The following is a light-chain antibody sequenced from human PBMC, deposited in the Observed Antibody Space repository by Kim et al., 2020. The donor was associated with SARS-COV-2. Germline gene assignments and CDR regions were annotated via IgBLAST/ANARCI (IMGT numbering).Light chain of an antibody. J-gene: IGKJ2*01. CDR3: QQYNKWPPKT. Sequence: VSPGERATLSCRASQSVSGNLAWYQQTAGQAPRLLIYDASTRATGIPARFSGSGSGTEFTLTISSLQPEDFAVYYCQQYNKWPPKTFGQGTKLEI. CDR1: QSVSGN. V-gene: IGKV3-15*01. CDR2: DAS.